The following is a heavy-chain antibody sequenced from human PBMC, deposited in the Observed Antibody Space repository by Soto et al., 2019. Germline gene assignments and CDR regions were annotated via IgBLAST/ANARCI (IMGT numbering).Heavy chain of an antibody. D-gene: IGHD2-15*01. CDR3: AKVGVRYCSGGSCYFHY. CDR2: ISGGGDST. V-gene: IGHV3-23*01. CDR1: GFTFGSYA. Sequence: EVQLLESGGGLVQPGGSLRLSCAASGFTFGSYAMTWVRQAPGKGLEWVSAISGGGDSTYYADSVQGRFTISRDNSRTTLYLQMNSLIAEDTAIYYCAKVGVRYCSGGSCYFHYWGQGTLVTVSS. J-gene: IGHJ4*02.